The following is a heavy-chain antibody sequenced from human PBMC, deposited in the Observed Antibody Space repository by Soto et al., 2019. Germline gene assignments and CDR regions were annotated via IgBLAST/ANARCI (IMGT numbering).Heavy chain of an antibody. J-gene: IGHJ4*02. V-gene: IGHV3-21*04. CDR1: GFTFSSYG. CDR3: ARRNYDILTGYYRDFDY. D-gene: IGHD3-9*01. Sequence: PGGSLRLSCEASGFTFSSYGMNWVRQAPGKGLEWVSSISSSSSHIYYPDSVKGRFTISRDNAKNSLYLQMNSLRAEDTALYYCARRNYDILTGYYRDFDYWGQGTQVTVSS. CDR2: ISSSSSHI.